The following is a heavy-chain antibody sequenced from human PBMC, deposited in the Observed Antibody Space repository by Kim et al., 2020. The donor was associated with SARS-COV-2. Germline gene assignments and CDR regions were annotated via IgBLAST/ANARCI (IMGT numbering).Heavy chain of an antibody. CDR2: IYYSGST. Sequence: SETLSLTCTVSGGSISSGDYYWSWIRQPPGKGLEWIGYIYYSGSTYYNPSLKSRVTISVDTSKNQFSLKLSSVTAADTAVYYCARDAFDSSGYYYLDYWGQGTLVTVSS. CDR3: ARDAFDSSGYYYLDY. D-gene: IGHD3-22*01. CDR1: GGSISSGDYY. V-gene: IGHV4-30-4*01. J-gene: IGHJ4*02.